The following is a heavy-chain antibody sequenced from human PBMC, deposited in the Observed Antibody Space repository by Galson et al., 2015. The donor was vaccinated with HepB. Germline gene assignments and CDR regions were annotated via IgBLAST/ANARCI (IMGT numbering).Heavy chain of an antibody. J-gene: IGHJ4*02. CDR1: GFTFSSYS. D-gene: IGHD3-22*01. CDR3: ARDGYYDSSGMDD. CDR2: ISSSSSTI. Sequence: SLRLSCAASGFTFSSYSMNWVRQAPGKGLEWVSYISSSSSTIYYADSVKGRFTMSRDNAKNSLYLQMNSLRDEDTAIYYCARDGYYDSSGMDDWGQGTLVTVSS. V-gene: IGHV3-48*02.